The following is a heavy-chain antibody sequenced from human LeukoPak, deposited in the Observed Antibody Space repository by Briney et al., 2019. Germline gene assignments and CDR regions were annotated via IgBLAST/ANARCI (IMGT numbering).Heavy chain of an antibody. V-gene: IGHV4-4*07. D-gene: IGHD3-3*01. CDR1: GGSISSYY. CDR3: ARQGRITIFGVATDGRFDP. Sequence: SETLSLTCTVSGGSISSYYWSWIRQPAGKGLEWIGRIYTSGSTNYNPSLKSRVTISVDTSKNQFSLKLSSVTAADTAVYYCARQGRITIFGVATDGRFDPWGQGTLVTVSS. CDR2: IYTSGST. J-gene: IGHJ5*02.